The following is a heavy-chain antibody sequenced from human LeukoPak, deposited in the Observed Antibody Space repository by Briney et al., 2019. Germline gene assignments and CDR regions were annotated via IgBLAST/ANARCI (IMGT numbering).Heavy chain of an antibody. V-gene: IGHV3-11*06. J-gene: IGHJ5*02. D-gene: IGHD5-24*01. Sequence: GGSLRLSCAASGFTFSDYYMSWIRQAPGKGLEWVSYISSSSSYTNYADSVKGRFTISRDNAKNSLYLQVNSLRAEDTAVYYCARDTSTHWFDPWGQGTLVTVSS. CDR1: GFTFSDYY. CDR3: ARDTSTHWFDP. CDR2: ISSSSSYT.